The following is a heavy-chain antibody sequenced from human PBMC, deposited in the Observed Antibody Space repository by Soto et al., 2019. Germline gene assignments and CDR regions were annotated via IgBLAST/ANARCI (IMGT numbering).Heavy chain of an antibody. J-gene: IGHJ3*02. V-gene: IGHV3-7*03. Sequence: EVQLVESGGGLVQPGGSLRLSCAASGFTSSTYWMSWVRQAPGKGLEWVANIKQDGSEKYYVDSVKGRFTISRDNDKNSLYLQMNRLRAEDTAVYYCARGGRRSGSYADAFDIWGQGTMVTVSS. CDR2: IKQDGSEK. CDR3: ARGGRRSGSYADAFDI. D-gene: IGHD1-26*01. CDR1: GFTSSTYW.